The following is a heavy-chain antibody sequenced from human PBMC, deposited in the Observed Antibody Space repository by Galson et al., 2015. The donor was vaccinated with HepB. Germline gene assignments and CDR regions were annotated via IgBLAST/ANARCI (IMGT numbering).Heavy chain of an antibody. CDR2: IYYSGST. CDR1: GGSISSSSYY. J-gene: IGHJ4*02. CDR3: ARGFSGWLYFDY. V-gene: IGHV4-39*07. D-gene: IGHD6-19*01. Sequence: LSLTCTVSGGSISSSSYYWGWIRQPPGKGLEWIGSIYYSGSTYYNPSLKSRVTISVDTSKNQFSLKLSSVTAADTAVYYCARGFSGWLYFDYWGQGTLVTVSS.